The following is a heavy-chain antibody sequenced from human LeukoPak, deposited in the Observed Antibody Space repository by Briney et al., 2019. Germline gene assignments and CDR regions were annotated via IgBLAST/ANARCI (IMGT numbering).Heavy chain of an antibody. J-gene: IGHJ5*02. CDR3: ARGGVCGGYNLFDP. V-gene: IGHV4-59*01. D-gene: IGHD2-8*01. CDR2: IYYSGST. Sequence: PSETLSLTCIVSGGSISRDYWSWIRQPPGKGLEWIGYIYYSGSTNYNPSLRSRVTISVDTSKNQFSLKVDSVTAADTAIYYCARGGVCGGYNLFDPWGQGILVTVSS. CDR1: GGSISRDY.